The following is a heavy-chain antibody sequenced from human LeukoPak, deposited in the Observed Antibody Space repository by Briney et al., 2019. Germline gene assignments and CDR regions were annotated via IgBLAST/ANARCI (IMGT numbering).Heavy chain of an antibody. Sequence: SETLSLTCTVSGGSISSSSYYWGWIRQPPGKGLEWVGSIYYSGSTYYNPSLKSRVTISVDTSKNQFSLKLSSVTAADTAVYYCARGRLGDYYYYYGMDVWGQGTTVTVSS. J-gene: IGHJ6*02. D-gene: IGHD4-17*01. CDR2: IYYSGST. CDR1: GGSISSSSYY. CDR3: ARGRLGDYYYYYGMDV. V-gene: IGHV4-39*07.